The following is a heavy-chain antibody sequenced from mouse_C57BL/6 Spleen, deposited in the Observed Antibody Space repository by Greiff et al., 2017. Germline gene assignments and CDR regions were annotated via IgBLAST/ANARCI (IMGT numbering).Heavy chain of an antibody. CDR2: ISYDGSN. D-gene: IGHD2-1*01. Sequence: DVKLQESGPGLVKPSQSLSLTCSVTGYSITSGYYWNWIRQFPGNKLEWMGYISYDGSNNYNPSLKNRISITRDTSKNQFFLKLNSVTTEDTATYYCAGDYGNYYAMDYWGQGTSVTVSS. CDR3: AGDYGNYYAMDY. CDR1: GYSITSGYY. J-gene: IGHJ4*01. V-gene: IGHV3-6*01.